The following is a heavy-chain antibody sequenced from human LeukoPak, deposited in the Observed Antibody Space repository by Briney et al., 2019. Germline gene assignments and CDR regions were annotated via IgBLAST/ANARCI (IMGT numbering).Heavy chain of an antibody. CDR1: GFTVSSNY. Sequence: GGSLRLSCAASGFTVSSNYMSWVRQAPGKGLEWVSAIYSGGSTYYADSVKGRFTISRDNSKNTLYLQMNSLRAEDTAVYYCARDQAPAYCGGDCYSNWYFDLWGRGTLVTVSS. CDR3: ARDQAPAYCGGDCYSNWYFDL. D-gene: IGHD2-21*01. CDR2: IYSGGST. J-gene: IGHJ2*01. V-gene: IGHV3-53*01.